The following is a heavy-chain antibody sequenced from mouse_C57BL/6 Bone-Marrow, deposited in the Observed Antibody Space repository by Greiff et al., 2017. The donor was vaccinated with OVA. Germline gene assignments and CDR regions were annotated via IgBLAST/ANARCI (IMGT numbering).Heavy chain of an antibody. CDR1: GFNIKDDY. V-gene: IGHV14-4*01. CDR2: IDPENGDT. J-gene: IGHJ2*01. CDR3: TTRYSNYYFDY. Sequence: EVQLKQSGAELVRPGASVKLSCTASGFNIKDDYMHWVKQRPEQGLEWIGWIDPENGDTEYASKFQGKATITADTSSNTAYLQLSSLTSEDTAVYYCTTRYSNYYFDYWGQGTTLTVSS. D-gene: IGHD2-5*01.